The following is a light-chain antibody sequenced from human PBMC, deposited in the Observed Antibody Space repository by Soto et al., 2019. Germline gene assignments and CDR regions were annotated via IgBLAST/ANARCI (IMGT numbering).Light chain of an antibody. Sequence: QSALTQPPSASGSPGQSVTISCTGTKNDIGVYDFVSWYQHHPGKAPRLIIYEVVQRPSGVPDRFSGSKSGNTASLTVSGVQAADEAYYFCKSYAGSNTYVFGSGTKVTVL. CDR1: KNDIGVYDF. V-gene: IGLV2-8*01. CDR2: EVV. CDR3: KSYAGSNTYV. J-gene: IGLJ1*01.